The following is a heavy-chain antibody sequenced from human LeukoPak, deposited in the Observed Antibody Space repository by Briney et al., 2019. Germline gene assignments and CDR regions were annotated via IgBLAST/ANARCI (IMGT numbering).Heavy chain of an antibody. D-gene: IGHD5-18*01. CDR1: GGSFSGYY. V-gene: IGHV4-34*01. Sequence: SETLSLTCAVYGGSFSGYYWSWIRQPPGKGLEWIGEINHSGSTNYNPSLKSRVTISVDTSKNQFSLKLSSVTAADTAVYYCARAGEGYGHVRDFDYWGQGTQVTVSS. J-gene: IGHJ4*02. CDR2: INHSGST. CDR3: ARAGEGYGHVRDFDY.